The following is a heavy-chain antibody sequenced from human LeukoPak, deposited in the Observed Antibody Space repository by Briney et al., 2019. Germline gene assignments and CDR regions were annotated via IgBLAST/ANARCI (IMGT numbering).Heavy chain of an antibody. D-gene: IGHD6-13*01. V-gene: IGHV3-21*01. J-gene: IGHJ4*02. CDR3: ARGGMRAAAGTFDY. Sequence: PGGSLRLSCAASGFTFSSYSMNWVRQAPGKGLEWVSPISSSSSYIYYADSVKGRFTISRDNAKNSLYLQMNSLRAEDTAVYYCARGGMRAAAGTFDYWGQGTLVTVSS. CDR2: ISSSSSYI. CDR1: GFTFSSYS.